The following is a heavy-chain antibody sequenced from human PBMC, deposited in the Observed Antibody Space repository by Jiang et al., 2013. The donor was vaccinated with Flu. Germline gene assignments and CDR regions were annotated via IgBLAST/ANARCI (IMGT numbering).Heavy chain of an antibody. CDR3: VRRYGAHYFDY. V-gene: IGHV4-39*01. CDR2: SYYSGST. D-gene: IGHD5-18*01. CDR1: GGSVSSGSHY. J-gene: IGHJ4*02. Sequence: GLVKPSETLSLACLVSGGSVSSGSHYWGWVRQSPGKGLEWIGNSYYSGSTYYNPSFRSRVTISVDTAKNQFSLKVSSVTAADTAVYFCVRRYGAHYFDYWGQGAHVTVSS.